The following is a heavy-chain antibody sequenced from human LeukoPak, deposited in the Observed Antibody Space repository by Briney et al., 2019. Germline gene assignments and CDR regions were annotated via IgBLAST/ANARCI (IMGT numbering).Heavy chain of an antibody. D-gene: IGHD1-26*01. CDR2: MNPNSGNT. J-gene: IGHJ6*03. V-gene: IGHV1-8*01. CDR3: ARAPEWGKANYYYYMDV. CDR1: GYTFTSYD. Sequence: ASVTVSCKASGYTFTSYDINWVRQATGQGLEWMGWMNPNSGNTGYAQKFQGRATMTRNTSISTAYMELGSLRSEDTAVYYCARAPEWGKANYYYYMDVWGKGTTVTVSS.